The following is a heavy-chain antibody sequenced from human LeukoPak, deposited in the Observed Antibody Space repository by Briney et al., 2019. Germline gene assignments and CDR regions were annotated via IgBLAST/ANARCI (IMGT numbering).Heavy chain of an antibody. Sequence: SETLSLTCTVSGGSISSYYWSWIRQPAGKGLEWIGRIYTGSGYTNYNPSPKSRVTMSLDTAKNQLSLRLSSVTAADTAVYYCARDSYLDRIFDIWGQGTMVTVSS. D-gene: IGHD3-16*02. J-gene: IGHJ3*02. V-gene: IGHV4-4*07. CDR2: IYTGSGYT. CDR3: ARDSYLDRIFDI. CDR1: GGSISSYY.